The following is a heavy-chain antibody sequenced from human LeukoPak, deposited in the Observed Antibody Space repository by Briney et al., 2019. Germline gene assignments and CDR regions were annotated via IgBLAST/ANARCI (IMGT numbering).Heavy chain of an antibody. D-gene: IGHD7-27*01. V-gene: IGHV3-23*01. CDR3: AKAKPAAGDFYYYYYYGMDV. CDR2: ISGSGGST. CDR1: GFTFSSYA. Sequence: GGSLRLSCAASGFTFSSYAMSWVRQAPGKGLEWVSAISGSGGSTYYADSVKGRFTISRDNSKNTLYLQMNSLRAEDTAVYYCAKAKPAAGDFYYYYYYGMDVWGQGTTVTVSS. J-gene: IGHJ6*02.